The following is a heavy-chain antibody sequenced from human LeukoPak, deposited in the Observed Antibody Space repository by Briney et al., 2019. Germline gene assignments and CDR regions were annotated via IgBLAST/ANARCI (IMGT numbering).Heavy chain of an antibody. D-gene: IGHD2-21*02. V-gene: IGHV1-69*05. CDR2: IIPIFGTA. CDR3: ARHVVVTAIRSHEGYFQH. J-gene: IGHJ1*01. CDR1: GYTFTSYA. Sequence: ASVKVSCKASGYTFTSYAISWVRQAPGQGLEWMGGIIPIFGTANYAQKFQGRVTITTDESTSTAYMELSSLRSEDTAVYYCARHVVVTAIRSHEGYFQHWGQGTLVTVSS.